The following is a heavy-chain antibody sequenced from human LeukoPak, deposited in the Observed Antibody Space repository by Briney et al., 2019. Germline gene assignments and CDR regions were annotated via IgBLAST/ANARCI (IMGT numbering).Heavy chain of an antibody. V-gene: IGHV3-7*01. CDR3: TKEDFDY. CDR1: GFTFSNYW. CDR2: IRQDRNEI. J-gene: IGHJ4*02. Sequence: PGESLRLSCAASGFTFSNYWMRWVRQAPGKGLEWVAAIRQDRNEIYYADSVKARFTISRDNTKKSLYLQMNSLRAEDTAVYYCTKEDFDYWGQGSLVTVSS.